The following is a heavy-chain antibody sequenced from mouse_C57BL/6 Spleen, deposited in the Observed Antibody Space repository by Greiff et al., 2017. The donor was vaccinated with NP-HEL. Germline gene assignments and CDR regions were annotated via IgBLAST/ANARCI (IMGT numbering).Heavy chain of an antibody. D-gene: IGHD1-1*01. CDR1: GFTFSSYT. J-gene: IGHJ3*01. CDR3: ARDYYGSCAY. V-gene: IGHV5-9*01. CDR2: ISGGGGNT. Sequence: EVMLVESGGGLVKPGGSLKLSCAASGFTFSSYTMSWVRQTPEKRLEWVATISGGGGNTYYPDSVKGRFTISRDNAKNTLYLQMSSLRSEDTALYYCARDYYGSCAYWGQGTLVTVSA.